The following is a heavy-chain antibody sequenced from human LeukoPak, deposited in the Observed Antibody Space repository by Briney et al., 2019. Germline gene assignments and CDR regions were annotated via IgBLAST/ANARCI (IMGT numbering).Heavy chain of an antibody. CDR3: AKDILRFLEWLPAERGFDY. CDR1: GFTFSSYA. D-gene: IGHD3-3*01. CDR2: ISGSGGST. V-gene: IGHV3-23*01. Sequence: GGSLRLSCAASGFTFSSYAMSWVRQAPGKGLEWVSAISGSGGSTYYADSVKGRFTISRDNSKNTPYLQMNSLRAEDTAVYYCAKDILRFLEWLPAERGFDYWGQGTLVTVSS. J-gene: IGHJ4*02.